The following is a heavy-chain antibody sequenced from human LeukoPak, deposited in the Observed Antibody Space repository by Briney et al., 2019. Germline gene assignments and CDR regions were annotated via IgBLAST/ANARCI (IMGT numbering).Heavy chain of an antibody. CDR2: INHSGST. CDR1: GGSFSGYY. CDR3: ARGRTYYYDTSGYYPSIYYGMDV. V-gene: IGHV4-34*01. D-gene: IGHD3-22*01. Sequence: SETLSLTCAVYGGSFSGYYWSWIRQPPGKGLEWIGEINHSGSTNYNPSLKSRVTISIDTSKNQFSLKLTSVTAADTAVYYCARGRTYYYDTSGYYPSIYYGMDVWGQGTTVIVSS. J-gene: IGHJ6*02.